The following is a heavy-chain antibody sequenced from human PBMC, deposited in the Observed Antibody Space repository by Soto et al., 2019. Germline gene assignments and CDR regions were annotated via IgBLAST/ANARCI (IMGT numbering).Heavy chain of an antibody. CDR2: IWDDGRRK. Sequence: PGGALRVAFSASGFTFSLYGMHWVRQAPGKGLEWVAAIWDDGRRKDYADSVKDRLFISRDNSKNTLYLQLDSLRPEDTAVYYCATWQGSLNFHYWGPGTLVTVS. CDR1: GFTFSLYG. J-gene: IGHJ4*02. V-gene: IGHV3-33*01. CDR3: ATWQGSLNFHY.